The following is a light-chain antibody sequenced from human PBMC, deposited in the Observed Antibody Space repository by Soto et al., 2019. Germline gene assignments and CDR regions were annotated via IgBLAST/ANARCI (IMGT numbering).Light chain of an antibody. CDR1: SSDVGGYNY. CDR2: EVS. V-gene: IGLV2-8*01. CDR3: ASYTGSDTVV. J-gene: IGLJ2*01. Sequence: QSALTQPPSASGSPGQSVTISCTGTSSDVGGYNYVSWYQQHPGKAPKLIIFEVSKRPSGVPDRLSGSKSGNTASLTVSGLQVEDEADYYCASYTGSDTVVFGGGTQLTVL.